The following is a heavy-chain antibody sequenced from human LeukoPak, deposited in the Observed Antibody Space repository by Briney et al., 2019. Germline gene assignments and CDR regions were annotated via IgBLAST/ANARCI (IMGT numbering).Heavy chain of an antibody. CDR3: ARGASGVYTVTTSWFDP. V-gene: IGHV1-2*02. Sequence: ASVKVSCKASEYTFTAYYMHWVRQAPGQGLEWMGWINPNSGGTNYAQKFQGRVTMTRDTSISTAYMELSRLRSDDTAVYYCARGASGVYTVTTSWFDPWGQGTLVTVSS. CDR2: INPNSGGT. D-gene: IGHD4-17*01. CDR1: EYTFTAYY. J-gene: IGHJ5*02.